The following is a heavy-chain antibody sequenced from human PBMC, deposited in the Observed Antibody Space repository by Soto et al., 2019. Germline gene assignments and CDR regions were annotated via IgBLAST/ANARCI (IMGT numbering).Heavy chain of an antibody. J-gene: IGHJ6*03. CDR2: IYSGGST. CDR3: ARDESRKYYYMDV. Sequence: GGSLRLSCAASGFTVSSNYMSWVRQTPGKGLEWVSVIYSGGSTYYADSVKGRFTISRDNSKNTLYLQMNSLRAEDTAVYYCARDESRKYYYMDVWGKGTTVTVSS. CDR1: GFTVSSNY. V-gene: IGHV3-66*01.